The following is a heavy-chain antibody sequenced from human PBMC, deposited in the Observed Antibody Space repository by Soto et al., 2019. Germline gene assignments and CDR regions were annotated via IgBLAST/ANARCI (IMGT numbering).Heavy chain of an antibody. CDR1: GFTFSNAW. D-gene: IGHD6-13*01. CDR3: TTDPLPGYSSSWYRVDY. J-gene: IGHJ4*02. CDR2: IKSKTDGGTT. V-gene: IGHV3-15*07. Sequence: GGSLRLSCAASGFTFSNAWMNWVRQAPGKGLEWVGRIKSKTDGGTTDYAAPVKGRFTISRDDSKNTLYLQMNSLKTEDTAVYYCTTDPLPGYSSSWYRVDYWGQGTLVTVSS.